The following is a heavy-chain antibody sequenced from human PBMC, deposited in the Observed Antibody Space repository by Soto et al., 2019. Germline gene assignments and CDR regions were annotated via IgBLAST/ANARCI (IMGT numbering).Heavy chain of an antibody. J-gene: IGHJ5*02. Sequence: QPGGSLRLSCATSGFTFTNYAMTWVRQGPGKGLEWVSSIIAGGVSTYFADSVKGRFTISRDNSKNTLFLHMNSLRAEDTAVYYCAKMYRGYSGYIQSWGQGTLVTVSS. CDR2: IIAGGVST. V-gene: IGHV3-23*01. CDR3: AKMYRGYSGYIQS. CDR1: GFTFTNYA. D-gene: IGHD5-12*01.